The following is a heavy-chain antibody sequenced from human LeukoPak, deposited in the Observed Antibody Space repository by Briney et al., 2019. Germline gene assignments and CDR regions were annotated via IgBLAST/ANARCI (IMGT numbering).Heavy chain of an antibody. J-gene: IGHJ4*02. V-gene: IGHV3-7*03. CDR1: GFTFSTYW. CDR3: ARYCSGGSCFDY. D-gene: IGHD2-15*01. Sequence: GGSLRLSCATSGFTFSTYWMSWVRQAPGKGLEWVANINQDGGEKHYVDSVKGRFTISRDNAKNSLYLQMNSLRAEDTAVYYCARYCSGGSCFDYWGQGTLVTVSS. CDR2: INQDGGEK.